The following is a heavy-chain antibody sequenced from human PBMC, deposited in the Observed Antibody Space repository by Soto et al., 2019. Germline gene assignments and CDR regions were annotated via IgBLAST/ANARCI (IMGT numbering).Heavy chain of an antibody. CDR1: GYTFSNYA. Sequence: QVQLVQSGAEVKKPGASVKVYCKASGYTFSNYALHWVRQAPGQRLEWMGWINADNGNTKYSQKFQGRVTFTRDTSASTAYMDLSSLRSEDTAVYYCASPSYGSGNYYWGQGTLVTVSS. V-gene: IGHV1-3*01. CDR2: INADNGNT. CDR3: ASPSYGSGNYY. J-gene: IGHJ4*02. D-gene: IGHD3-10*01.